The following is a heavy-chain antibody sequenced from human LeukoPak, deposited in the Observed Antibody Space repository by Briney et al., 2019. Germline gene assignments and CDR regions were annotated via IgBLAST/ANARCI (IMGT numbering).Heavy chain of an antibody. D-gene: IGHD3-10*01. CDR2: IYTSGST. Sequence: SETLSLTCTVSGGSISSGSYYWSWIRQPAGKGLEWIGRIYTSGSTNYNPSLKSRVTISVDTSKNQFSLKLSSVTAADTAVYYCARKDFTMVRGVIRFDYWGQGTLVTVSS. CDR1: GGSISSGSYY. V-gene: IGHV4-61*02. CDR3: ARKDFTMVRGVIRFDY. J-gene: IGHJ4*02.